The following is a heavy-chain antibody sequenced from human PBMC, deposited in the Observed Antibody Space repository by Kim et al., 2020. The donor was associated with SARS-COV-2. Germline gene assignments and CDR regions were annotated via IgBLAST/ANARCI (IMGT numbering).Heavy chain of an antibody. V-gene: IGHV3-21*01. CDR3: ARDQHSFGALLLKGVFDFDH. CDR1: GFTFSSYR. J-gene: IGHJ4*02. D-gene: IGHD3-10*01. CDR2: ISTSSAYI. Sequence: GGSLRLSCTASGFTFSSYRMNWVRHAPGKGLEWVSSISTSSAYIYYADSVKGRFTISRDNAKNTLFLQMNSRRAEDTAVYYCARDQHSFGALLLKGVFDFDHWGQGTLVTVSS.